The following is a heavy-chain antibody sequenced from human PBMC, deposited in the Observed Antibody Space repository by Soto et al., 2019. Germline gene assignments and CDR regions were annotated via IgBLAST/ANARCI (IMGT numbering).Heavy chain of an antibody. J-gene: IGHJ4*02. V-gene: IGHV3-23*01. CDR3: AKADGQQWLIPHLDN. Sequence: EVQLLESGGGVVQPGGSLRLSCVASGFNFKKFAMAWVRQAAGEGLEWVSGISCCGGSASYAVSVKGRLSIARDDSKNTVSLQLNSLRVEDTAQYYCAKADGQQWLIPHLDNWGQGTLVTVS. CDR1: GFNFKKFA. D-gene: IGHD6-19*01. CDR2: ISCCGGSA.